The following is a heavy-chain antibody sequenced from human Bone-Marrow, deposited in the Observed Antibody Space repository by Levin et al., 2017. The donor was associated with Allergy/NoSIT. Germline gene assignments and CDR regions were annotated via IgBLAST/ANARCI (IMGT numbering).Heavy chain of an antibody. D-gene: IGHD2-15*01. CDR1: GASLSGFY. V-gene: IGHV4-59*08. Sequence: SQTLSLTCTVSGASLSGFYWSWIRQPPGKGLEWIAYIYYTGSTDYNPSLRSRGTISEDTSKNQFSLQVSSVTAADTAVYYCARHDPRSGGHNAFDIWGQGTTVTV. CDR2: IYYTGST. J-gene: IGHJ3*02. CDR3: ARHDPRSGGHNAFDI.